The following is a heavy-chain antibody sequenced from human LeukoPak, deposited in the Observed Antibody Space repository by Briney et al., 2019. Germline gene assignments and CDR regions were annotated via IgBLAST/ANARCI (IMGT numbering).Heavy chain of an antibody. Sequence: GASVKVSCKASGYTFTGYYMHWVRQAPGQGLEWMGWINPNSGDTHYAQDFQGRVTMTGDTSISTAYMDLSRLRSDDTAVFYCALGYSYGSGSYYRAFDYWGQGTLVTVSS. V-gene: IGHV1-2*02. CDR3: ALGYSYGSGSYYRAFDY. D-gene: IGHD3-10*01. J-gene: IGHJ4*02. CDR2: INPNSGDT. CDR1: GYTFTGYY.